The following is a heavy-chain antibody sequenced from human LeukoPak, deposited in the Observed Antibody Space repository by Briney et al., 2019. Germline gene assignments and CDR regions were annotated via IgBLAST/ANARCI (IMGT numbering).Heavy chain of an antibody. Sequence: VASVKVSCKASGGTFSSYAISWVRQAPGQGLEWMGGIIPIFGTANYAQKFQGRVTITADESTSTAYMELSSLRSEDTAVYYCASSSRNWFDPWGQGTLVTVSS. CDR2: IIPIFGTA. CDR1: GGTFSSYA. D-gene: IGHD6-13*01. V-gene: IGHV1-69*13. CDR3: ASSSRNWFDP. J-gene: IGHJ5*02.